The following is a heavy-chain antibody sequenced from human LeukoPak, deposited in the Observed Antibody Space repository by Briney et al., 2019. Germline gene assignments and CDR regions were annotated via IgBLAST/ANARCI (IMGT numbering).Heavy chain of an antibody. Sequence: GGSLRLSREASGFTFSSYSWNWVRQAPGKGLEWVSSISVSSTYIYYADSVRGRFTISRDNAKNSLYLQMNSLRVDDTAVYYCARYPDSSSWYYFDFWGQGIQVTVSS. J-gene: IGHJ4*02. CDR3: ARYPDSSSWYYFDF. CDR2: ISVSSTYI. V-gene: IGHV3-21*01. CDR1: GFTFSSYS. D-gene: IGHD6-13*01.